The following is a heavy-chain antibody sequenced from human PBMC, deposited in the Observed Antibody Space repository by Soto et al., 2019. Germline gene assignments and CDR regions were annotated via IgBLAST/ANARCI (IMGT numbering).Heavy chain of an antibody. J-gene: IGHJ4*02. D-gene: IGHD3-22*01. Sequence: GGSLRLSCATSGFTFSSYAMHWVRQAPGKGLEWVAVISYDGSNKYYADSVKGRFTISRDNSKNTLYLQMNSLRAEDTAVYYCARDRSPFVGYYEETDYWGQGTLVTVSS. CDR3: ARDRSPFVGYYEETDY. CDR1: GFTFSSYA. V-gene: IGHV3-30-3*01. CDR2: ISYDGSNK.